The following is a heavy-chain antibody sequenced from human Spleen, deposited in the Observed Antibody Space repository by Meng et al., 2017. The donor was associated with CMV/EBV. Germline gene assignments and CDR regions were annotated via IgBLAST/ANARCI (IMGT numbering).Heavy chain of an antibody. CDR2: IYYSGST. J-gene: IGHJ4*02. V-gene: IGHV4-39*01. Sequence: TCTVSGGSISSSSYYWGWIRQPPGKGLEWIGSIYYSGSTYYNPSLKSRVTISVDTSKNQFSLKLSSVTAADTAVYYCARHWGGLFDYWGQGTLVTVSS. CDR1: GGSISSSSYY. D-gene: IGHD2-21*01. CDR3: ARHWGGLFDY.